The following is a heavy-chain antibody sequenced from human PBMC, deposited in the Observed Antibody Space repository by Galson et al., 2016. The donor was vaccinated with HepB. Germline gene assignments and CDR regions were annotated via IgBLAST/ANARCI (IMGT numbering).Heavy chain of an antibody. Sequence: SETLSLTCAVNGGSFSGYYWSWLRQPPGRGLEWIGDINHSGDTNSSPSLKSRVTISVDRSKTQFSLKLSSVTAADTAVYYCARDGSGRYNWFDPWGQGTLVTVSS. CDR2: INHSGDT. D-gene: IGHD3-10*01. CDR1: GGSFSGYY. V-gene: IGHV4-34*01. J-gene: IGHJ5*02. CDR3: ARDGSGRYNWFDP.